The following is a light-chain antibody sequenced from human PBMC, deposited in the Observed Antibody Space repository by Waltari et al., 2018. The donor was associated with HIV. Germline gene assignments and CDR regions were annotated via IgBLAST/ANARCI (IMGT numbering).Light chain of an antibody. J-gene: IGLJ3*02. CDR2: RDN. CDR3: QSTDNSGTYWV. Sequence: SYELTQPPSVSVSPRQTARITCSGDALATKFAYWYQQKPGQVPVVVIYRDNKRPSGIPERFSGSNSGTTVTLTITGVQAEDEADYYCQSTDNSGTYWVFGGGTKLTVL. V-gene: IGLV3-25*03. CDR1: ALATKF.